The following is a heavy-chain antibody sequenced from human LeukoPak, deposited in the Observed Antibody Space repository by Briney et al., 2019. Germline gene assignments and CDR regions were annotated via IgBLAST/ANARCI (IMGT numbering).Heavy chain of an antibody. Sequence: GGSLRLSCAASGFTFSSYGMHWVRQAPGKGLEWVAFIRYDGSNKYYADSVKGRFTISRDNSKNTLYLQMNSLRAEDTAVYYCAKMDTTIVVVPAALYYMDVWGKGTTVTVSS. V-gene: IGHV3-30*02. CDR1: GFTFSSYG. D-gene: IGHD2-2*01. J-gene: IGHJ6*03. CDR2: IRYDGSNK. CDR3: AKMDTTIVVVPAALYYMDV.